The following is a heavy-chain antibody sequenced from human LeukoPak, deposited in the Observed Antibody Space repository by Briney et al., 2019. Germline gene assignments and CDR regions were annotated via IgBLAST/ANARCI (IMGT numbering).Heavy chain of an antibody. CDR1: GYTFTSYG. J-gene: IGHJ4*02. Sequence: GASVKVSCKASGYTFTSYGISWVRQAPGQGLEWMGWISAYNGNTNYAQKLQGRVTMTTDTSTSTAYMELRGLRSDDTAVYYCARDQSGYSGYDSGTNFDYWGQGTLVTVSS. CDR3: ARDQSGYSGYDSGTNFDY. V-gene: IGHV1-18*01. CDR2: ISAYNGNT. D-gene: IGHD5-12*01.